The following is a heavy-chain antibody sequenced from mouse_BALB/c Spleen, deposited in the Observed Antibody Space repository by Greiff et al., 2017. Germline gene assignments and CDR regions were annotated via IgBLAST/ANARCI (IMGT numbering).Heavy chain of an antibody. J-gene: IGHJ2*01. D-gene: IGHD2-3*01. Sequence: EVKLVESGGGLVKPGGSLKLSCAASGFTFSDYYMYWVRQTPEKRLEWVATISDGGSYTYYPDSVKGRFTISRDNAKNTLYLQMSSLKSEDTAMYYCARAPDGYYFDYWGQGTTLTVSS. V-gene: IGHV5-4*02. CDR2: ISDGGSYT. CDR1: GFTFSDYY. CDR3: ARAPDGYYFDY.